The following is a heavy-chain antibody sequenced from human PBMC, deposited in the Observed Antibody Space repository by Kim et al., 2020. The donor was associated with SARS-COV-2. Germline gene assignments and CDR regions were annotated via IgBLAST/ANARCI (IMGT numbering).Heavy chain of an antibody. CDR1: GYTFTAYY. Sequence: ASVKVSCKASGYTFTAYYMHWVRQAPGQGLEYMGWISPITGDTNYAQKFQGRVTMTRDTSISTSYMELSSLTYDDTAIYYCARNARERAAPGPRWFDPWGQGTLVTVSS. J-gene: IGHJ5*02. CDR2: ISPITGDT. V-gene: IGHV1-2*02. CDR3: ARNARERAAPGPRWFDP. D-gene: IGHD6-13*01.